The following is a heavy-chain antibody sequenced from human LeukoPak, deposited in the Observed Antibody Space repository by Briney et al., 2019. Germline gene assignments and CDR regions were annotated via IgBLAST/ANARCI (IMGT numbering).Heavy chain of an antibody. CDR3: ARGGYGMDV. CDR2: INSDGSTT. J-gene: IGHJ6*02. V-gene: IGHV3-74*01. Sequence: PGGSLRLSCAVSGFTLSIYWMHWVRQAPGKGLVWVSLINSDGSTTTYADSVKGRFTLSRHNAKNTVYLQMNSLRAEDTAVYYCARGGYGMDVWGQGTTVTVSS. D-gene: IGHD3-16*01. CDR1: GFTLSIYW.